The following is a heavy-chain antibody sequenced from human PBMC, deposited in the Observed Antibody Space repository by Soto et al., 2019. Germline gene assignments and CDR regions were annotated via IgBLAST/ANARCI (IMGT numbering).Heavy chain of an antibody. V-gene: IGHV3-74*01. CDR2: INRDGTGT. CDR1: EFTFSNYW. J-gene: IGHJ3*02. Sequence: GGSLRLSCTASEFTFSNYWMHWVRQAPGKGLMWVSRINRDGTGTIYADSVKGRFSISRDNTKDTVYLQMNSTRAEDTAVYYCLSTVSGSHLDASDMWGQATVVTVS. D-gene: IGHD6-25*01. CDR3: LSTVSGSHLDASDM.